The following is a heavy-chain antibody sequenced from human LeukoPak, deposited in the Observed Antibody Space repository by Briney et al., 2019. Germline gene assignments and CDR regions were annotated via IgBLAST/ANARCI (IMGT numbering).Heavy chain of an antibody. V-gene: IGHV3-23*01. D-gene: IGHD7-27*01. CDR2: ITTSGDRT. Sequence: GGSLRLSGAASGFTFSHYAVMWVRQAPGKGLEWVSLITTSGDRTYYADSVKGRFTISRDNSKNTLYLQMNNLRVEDTAIYYCANPWGLGWYFDLWGRGTLVTVSS. CDR3: ANPWGLGWYFDL. CDR1: GFTFSHYA. J-gene: IGHJ2*01.